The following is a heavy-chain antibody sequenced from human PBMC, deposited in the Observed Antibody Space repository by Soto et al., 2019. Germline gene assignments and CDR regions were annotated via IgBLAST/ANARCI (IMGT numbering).Heavy chain of an antibody. CDR2: IYYSGST. CDR1: GGAISGDY. D-gene: IGHD2-21*02. J-gene: IGHJ5*02. CDR3: AGAGNYCGGDCYPPKLGFDP. Sequence: SETLSLPCTVSGGAISGDYWSWIRQPPGKGLEWIGYIYYSGSTNANPSLKSRVTIAADPSKNQFSLKLSSVTAADTAVYYCAGAGNYCGGDCYPPKLGFDPRGQGTLVTVSS. V-gene: IGHV4-59*01.